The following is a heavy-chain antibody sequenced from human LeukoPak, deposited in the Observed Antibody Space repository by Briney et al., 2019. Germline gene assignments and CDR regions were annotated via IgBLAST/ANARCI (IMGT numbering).Heavy chain of an antibody. D-gene: IGHD6-19*01. V-gene: IGHV1-69*04. CDR1: GGTFSSYA. CDR3: ASEGQSVLY. J-gene: IGHJ4*02. CDR2: IITILGIA. Sequence: SVKVSCKPSGGTFSSYAISWVRQAPGQGLEWVGRIITILGIANYAQKFQGRVTITADKSTSTAYMEMSSLRSEDTAVYYCASEGQSVLYWGQGTLVTVSS.